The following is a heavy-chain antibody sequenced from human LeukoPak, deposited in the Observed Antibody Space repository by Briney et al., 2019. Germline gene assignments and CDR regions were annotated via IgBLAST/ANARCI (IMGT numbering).Heavy chain of an antibody. V-gene: IGHV3-21*01. D-gene: IGHD3-3*01. CDR2: ISSSSSYI. Sequence: GGSLRLSCAASGFTFNIYSMNWVRQAPGKGLEWVSSISSSSSYIYYADSVKGRFTISRDNAKNSLYLQMNSLRAEDTAVYYCARGQDFNYDFWSGYYPKDAFDIWGQGTMVTVSS. CDR1: GFTFNIYS. CDR3: ARGQDFNYDFWSGYYPKDAFDI. J-gene: IGHJ3*02.